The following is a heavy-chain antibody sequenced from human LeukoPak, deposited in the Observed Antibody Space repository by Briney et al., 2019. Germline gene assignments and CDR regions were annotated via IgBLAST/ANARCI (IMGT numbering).Heavy chain of an antibody. D-gene: IGHD3-10*01. V-gene: IGHV3-7*05. Sequence: GGSLRLSCAASGFKFSDHNMNWVRQSPGKGLEWVAAINGDGTQKFYVDSMEGRFTISRDNAKNSLYLQMNSLRAEDTAVYYCARGDRGGDWGQGTLVTVSS. CDR1: GFKFSDHN. CDR2: INGDGTQK. J-gene: IGHJ4*02. CDR3: ARGDRGGD.